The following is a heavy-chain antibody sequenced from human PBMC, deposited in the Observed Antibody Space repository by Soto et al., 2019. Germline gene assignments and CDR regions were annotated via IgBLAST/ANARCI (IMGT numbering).Heavy chain of an antibody. CDR2: ISGSGGST. V-gene: IGHV3-23*01. CDR1: GFTFSSYA. CDR3: ARDCPWSSTEPWSAYYYGMDV. J-gene: IGHJ6*02. D-gene: IGHD2-2*01. Sequence: GSLRLSCAASGFTFSSYAMSWVRQAPGKGLEWVSAISGSGGSTYYADSVKGLFTISRDNAKNSLYLQMNSLRAEDTAVYYCARDCPWSSTEPWSAYYYGMDVWGQGTTVTVSS.